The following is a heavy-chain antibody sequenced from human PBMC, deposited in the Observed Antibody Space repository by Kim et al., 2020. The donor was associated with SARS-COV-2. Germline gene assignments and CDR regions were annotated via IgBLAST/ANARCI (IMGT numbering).Heavy chain of an antibody. CDR3: ARLRPGYSSLWFDP. J-gene: IGHJ5*02. Sequence: SETLSLTCAVYGGSFSGYYWSWIRQPPGKGLEWIGEINHSGSTNYNPSLKSRVTISVDTSKNQFSLKLSSVTAADTAVYYCARLRPGYSSLWFDPWGQGTLVTVSS. V-gene: IGHV4-34*01. D-gene: IGHD6-19*01. CDR1: GGSFSGYY. CDR2: INHSGST.